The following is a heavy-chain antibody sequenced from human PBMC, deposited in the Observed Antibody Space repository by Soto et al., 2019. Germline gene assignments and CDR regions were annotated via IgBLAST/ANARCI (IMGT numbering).Heavy chain of an antibody. J-gene: IGHJ6*02. CDR2: ISGSGGST. Sequence: PGGSLRLSCAASGFTFSSYAMSRVRQAPGKGLEWVSAISGSGGSTYYADSVKGRFTISRDNSKNTLYLQMNSLRAEDTAVYYCAKDDYSNYEVPPYYYGMDVWGQGTTVTVSS. D-gene: IGHD4-4*01. CDR1: GFTFSSYA. CDR3: AKDDYSNYEVPPYYYGMDV. V-gene: IGHV3-23*01.